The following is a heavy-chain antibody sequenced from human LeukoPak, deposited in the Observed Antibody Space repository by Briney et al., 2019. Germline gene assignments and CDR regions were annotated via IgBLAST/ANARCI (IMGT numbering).Heavy chain of an antibody. Sequence: SSETLSLTCAVYGGSFSGYYWSWIRQPPGKGLEWIGEINHSGSTNYNPSLKSRVTISVDTSKNQFSLKLSSVTAADTAVYYCARVEMATISRFAFDYWGQGTLVTVSS. CDR1: GGSFSGYY. D-gene: IGHD5-24*01. V-gene: IGHV4-34*01. CDR3: ARVEMATISRFAFDY. J-gene: IGHJ4*02. CDR2: INHSGST.